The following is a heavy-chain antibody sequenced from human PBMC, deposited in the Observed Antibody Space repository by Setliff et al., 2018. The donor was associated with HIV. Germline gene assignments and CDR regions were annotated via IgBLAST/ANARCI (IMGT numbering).Heavy chain of an antibody. CDR3: ASGLRWAPYFDY. J-gene: IGHJ4*02. CDR2: IYSGGST. CDR1: GFTVSSNY. V-gene: IGHV3-53*01. D-gene: IGHD4-17*01. Sequence: PGGSLRPSCAASGFTVSSNYMSWVRQAPGKGPEWVSVIYSGGSTYYADSVKGRFTISRDNSKNTLYLQMNSLRAEDTAVYYCASGLRWAPYFDYWGQGTLVTVSS.